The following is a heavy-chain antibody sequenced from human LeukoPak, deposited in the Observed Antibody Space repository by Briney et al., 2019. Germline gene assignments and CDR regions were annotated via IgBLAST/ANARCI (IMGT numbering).Heavy chain of an antibody. V-gene: IGHV4-39*01. CDR3: ARHVGYYDTSSNFRDY. CDR2: VYYTGST. Sequence: SETLSLTCTVSGGSVSSSNYYWGWIRQPPGKGLEWIGSVYYTGSTYYNPSLKSRVSISVDTSKTQFSLKLSSVTAADTAVYYCARHVGYYDTSSNFRDYWGQGTLVTVSS. J-gene: IGHJ4*02. D-gene: IGHD3-22*01. CDR1: GGSVSSSNYY.